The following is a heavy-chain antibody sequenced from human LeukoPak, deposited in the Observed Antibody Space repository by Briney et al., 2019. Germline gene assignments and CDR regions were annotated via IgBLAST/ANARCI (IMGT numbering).Heavy chain of an antibody. Sequence: SETLSLTCTVSGGSISSYYWSWIRQPPGKGLGWIGYIYYSGSTNYNPSLKSRVTISVDTSKNQFSLKLSSVTAADTAVYYCAREADIVTGYFDYWGQGTLVTVSS. V-gene: IGHV4-59*01. CDR1: GGSISSYY. CDR3: AREADIVTGYFDY. CDR2: IYYSGST. D-gene: IGHD5-12*01. J-gene: IGHJ4*02.